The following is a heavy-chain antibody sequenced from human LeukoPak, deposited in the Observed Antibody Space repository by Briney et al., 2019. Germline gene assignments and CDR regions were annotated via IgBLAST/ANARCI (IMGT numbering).Heavy chain of an antibody. CDR3: ARDHSPDIVVLLDY. D-gene: IGHD2-15*01. CDR2: INWNGGST. Sequence: GGSLRLSCAASGFTFDDYGMSWVRQAPGKGLEWVSCINWNGGSTGYADSVKGRFTISRDNAKNSLYLQMNSLRAEDTALYYCARDHSPDIVVLLDYWGQGTLVTVSS. J-gene: IGHJ4*02. CDR1: GFTFDDYG. V-gene: IGHV3-20*04.